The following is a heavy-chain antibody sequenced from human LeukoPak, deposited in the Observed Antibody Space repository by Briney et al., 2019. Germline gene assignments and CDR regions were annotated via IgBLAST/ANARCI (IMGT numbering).Heavy chain of an antibody. D-gene: IGHD4-17*01. J-gene: IGHJ6*02. CDR1: GHIDNSNY. CDR3: ERIDHGDYYYYGRDF. CDR2: IYSGGST. Sequence: PGGSVRLSCGAWGHIDNSNYMLWARQAPGKGLEWVSVIYSGGSTYYANSVKGRFTISRDNSKNTVYLQMNSLRAEDTAVYYGERIDHGDYYYYGRDFWGQGTTVTVSS. V-gene: IGHV3-66*01.